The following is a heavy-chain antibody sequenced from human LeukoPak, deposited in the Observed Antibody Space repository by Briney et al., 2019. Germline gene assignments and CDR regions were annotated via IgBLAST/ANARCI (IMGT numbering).Heavy chain of an antibody. Sequence: SETLSLTCAVYGGSFSGYHWSWIRQPPGKGLEWIGEINHSGSTNYNPSLKSRVTISVDTSKNQFSLKLSSVTAADTAVYYCARGGNYYYYYMDVWGKGTTVTVSS. CDR1: GGSFSGYH. CDR2: INHSGST. CDR3: ARGGNYYYYYMDV. J-gene: IGHJ6*03. V-gene: IGHV4-34*01. D-gene: IGHD3-10*01.